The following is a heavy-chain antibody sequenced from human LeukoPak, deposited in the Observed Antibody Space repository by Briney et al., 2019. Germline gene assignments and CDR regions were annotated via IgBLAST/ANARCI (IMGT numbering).Heavy chain of an antibody. CDR2: ISSSGSII. D-gene: IGHD6-19*01. CDR1: GFTFSDSY. J-gene: IGHJ4*02. CDR3: AKPLPTVAGTFDY. Sequence: PGGSLRLSCAASGFTFSDSYMSWIRQAPGKGLEWVSYISSSGSIIYYTDSVKGRFTISRDNAKNSLYLQMNSLRAEDTAVYYCAKPLPTVAGTFDYWGQGTLVTVSS. V-gene: IGHV3-11*01.